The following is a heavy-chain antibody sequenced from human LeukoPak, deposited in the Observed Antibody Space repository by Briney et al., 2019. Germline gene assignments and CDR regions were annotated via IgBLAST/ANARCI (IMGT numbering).Heavy chain of an antibody. CDR2: IYYSGST. V-gene: IGHV4-59*08. CDR3: ARRIEMYDAFDI. CDR1: GGSISSHY. J-gene: IGHJ3*02. D-gene: IGHD5-24*01. Sequence: SETLSLTCTVSGGSISSHYWSWTRQPPGKGLEWIGYIYYSGSTNYNPSLKSRVTISADTSKNQFSLNLSSVTAADTAVYYCARRIEMYDAFDIWGQGTMVTVSS.